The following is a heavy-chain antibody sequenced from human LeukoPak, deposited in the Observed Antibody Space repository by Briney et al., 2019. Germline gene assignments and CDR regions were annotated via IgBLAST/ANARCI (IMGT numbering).Heavy chain of an antibody. CDR3: ARQELDAFDI. CDR2: IYPGDSDT. J-gene: IGHJ3*02. V-gene: IGHV5-51*01. Sequence: GESLKISCQGSAYIFSTYWIGWVRQMPGKGLEWMAVIYPGDSDTRYSPSFQGQVTISADKSISTAYLQWSSLKASDTAMYYCARQELDAFDIWGQGTMVTVSS. D-gene: IGHD1-26*01. CDR1: AYIFSTYW.